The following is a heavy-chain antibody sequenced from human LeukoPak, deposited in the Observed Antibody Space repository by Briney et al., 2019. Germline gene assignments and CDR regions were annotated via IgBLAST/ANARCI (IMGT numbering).Heavy chain of an antibody. CDR2: IYYSGST. Sequence: SQTLSLTCTVSGGSISSADYSWSWIRQPPGKGLEWIGYIYYSGSTYYNPSLKSRVTISVDTSKNQFSLRLSSVTAADTAVYYCARAKSQRGYTYGPHTYFDYWGQGTLVTVSS. CDR3: ARAKSQRGYTYGPHTYFDY. CDR1: GGSISSADYS. D-gene: IGHD5-18*01. J-gene: IGHJ4*02. V-gene: IGHV4-30-4*01.